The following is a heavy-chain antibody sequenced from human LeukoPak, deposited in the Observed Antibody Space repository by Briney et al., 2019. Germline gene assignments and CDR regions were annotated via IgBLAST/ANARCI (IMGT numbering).Heavy chain of an antibody. V-gene: IGHV1-69*13. CDR1: GGTFSSYA. CDR3: AKRVSIAAAGTDAFDI. J-gene: IGHJ3*02. CDR2: IIPIFGTA. D-gene: IGHD6-13*01. Sequence: SVKVSCKASGGTFSSYAISWVRQAPGQGLEWMGGIIPIFGTANYAQKFQGRVTITADESTSAAYMELSSLRSEDTAVYYCAKRVSIAAAGTDAFDIWGQGTMVTVSS.